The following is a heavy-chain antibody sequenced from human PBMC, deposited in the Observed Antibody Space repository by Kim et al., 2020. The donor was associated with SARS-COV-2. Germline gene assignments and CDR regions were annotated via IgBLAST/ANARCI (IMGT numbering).Heavy chain of an antibody. D-gene: IGHD2-2*01. Sequence: ASVKVSCKASGYTFTSYGISRVRQAPVQGLEWMGWISAYNGNTNYAQKLQGRVTMTTDTSTSTAYMELRSLRSDDTDVYYCAIDQTNNPFILVVPAAKGGYYYGMDVWGQGTTVTVSS. V-gene: IGHV1-18*04. CDR1: GYTFTSYG. J-gene: IGHJ6*02. CDR2: ISAYNGNT. CDR3: AIDQTNNPFILVVPAAKGGYYYGMDV.